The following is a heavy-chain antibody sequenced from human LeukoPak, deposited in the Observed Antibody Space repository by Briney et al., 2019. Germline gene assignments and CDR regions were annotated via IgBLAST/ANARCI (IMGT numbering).Heavy chain of an antibody. CDR3: ARHVSSSMSGSRRGDFDY. V-gene: IGHV4-39*01. D-gene: IGHD2-2*01. CDR2: MYYRGGT. CDR1: GASISSSSYY. Sequence: SETLSLTCTVSGASISSSSYYWGWIRQPPGKGLEWIGSMYYRGGTYYNPSLKSRVTISVDTSKNQFSLKLSSVTAADTAVYYCARHVSSSMSGSRRGDFDYWGQGTLVTVSS. J-gene: IGHJ4*02.